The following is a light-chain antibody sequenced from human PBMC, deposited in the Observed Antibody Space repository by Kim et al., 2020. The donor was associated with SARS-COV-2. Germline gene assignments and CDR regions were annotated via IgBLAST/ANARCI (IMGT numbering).Light chain of an antibody. Sequence: SLSPGERATLSCRASQSVSSSYLAWYQQKPGQAPRLLIYGVSSRATDIPDRFSGSGSGTDFTLTISRLEPEDFAVYYCQQYGSSYTFGQGTKLEI. V-gene: IGKV3-20*01. CDR1: QSVSSSY. CDR3: QQYGSSYT. CDR2: GVS. J-gene: IGKJ2*01.